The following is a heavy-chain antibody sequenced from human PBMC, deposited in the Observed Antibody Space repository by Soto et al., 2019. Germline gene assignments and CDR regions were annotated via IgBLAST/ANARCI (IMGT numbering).Heavy chain of an antibody. CDR1: GGSISSYY. Sequence: QVQLQESGPGLVKPSETLSLTCTVSGGSISSYYWSWIRQPPGKGLEWIGYIYYSGSTNYNPSLKSPFTISVDTSKNRFSLKLSSVTAADTAVYYCARYGWSGDEDYDYYCGIDVRGPWSTVIVCS. J-gene: IGHJ6*02. D-gene: IGHD2-15*01. CDR3: ARYGWSGDEDYDYYCGIDV. V-gene: IGHV4-59*01. CDR2: IYYSGST.